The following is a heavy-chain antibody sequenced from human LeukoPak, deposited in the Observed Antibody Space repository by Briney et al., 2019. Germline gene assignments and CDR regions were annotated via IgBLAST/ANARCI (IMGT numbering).Heavy chain of an antibody. J-gene: IGHJ5*02. V-gene: IGHV1-69*05. CDR3: ARSGLLWFGEPSGSWFDP. CDR2: IIPIFGTA. Sequence: SVKVSCKVFGDTFKNYHISWVRQAPGEGLEWMGGIIPIFGTANYAQKFQGRVTITTDESTSTAYMELSSLRSEDTAVYYCARSGLLWFGEPSGSWFDPWGQGTLVTVSS. D-gene: IGHD3-10*01. CDR1: GDTFKNYH.